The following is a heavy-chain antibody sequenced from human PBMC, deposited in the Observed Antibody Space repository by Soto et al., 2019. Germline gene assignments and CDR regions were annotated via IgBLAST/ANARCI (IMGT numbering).Heavy chain of an antibody. J-gene: IGHJ6*02. D-gene: IGHD6-13*01. Sequence: PGGSLRLSCAASGFTFSGYGMHWVRQAPGKGLEWVEVISYDGSNKYYADSVKGRFTISRDNSKNTLYLQMNSLRAEDTAVYYCAKTLRSSLLGDYYYGMDVWGQGTTVTVSS. V-gene: IGHV3-30*18. CDR2: ISYDGSNK. CDR1: GFTFSGYG. CDR3: AKTLRSSLLGDYYYGMDV.